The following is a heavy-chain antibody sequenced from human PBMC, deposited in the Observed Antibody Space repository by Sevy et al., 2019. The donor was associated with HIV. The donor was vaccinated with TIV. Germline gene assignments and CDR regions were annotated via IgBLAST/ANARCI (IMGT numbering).Heavy chain of an antibody. CDR1: GGTFSNYA. Sequence: ASVKVSCKASGGTFSNYALSWVRQAPGQGLEWMGGIIPIFGTTNFAQTFQGRVTITADESRSTAYMELSSLKPADTAVYCCARTPLLSIPGTTDVYFDIWGQGTLVTVSS. V-gene: IGHV1-69*13. J-gene: IGHJ4*02. CDR2: IIPIFGTT. CDR3: ARTPLLSIPGTTDVYFDI. D-gene: IGHD4-4*01.